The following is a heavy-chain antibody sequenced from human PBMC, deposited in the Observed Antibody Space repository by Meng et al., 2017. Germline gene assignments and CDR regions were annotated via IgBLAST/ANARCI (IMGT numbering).Heavy chain of an antibody. CDR3: ARAVVVAAQSLFDY. CDR2: ISYDGSNK. V-gene: IGHV3-30*01. J-gene: IGHJ4*02. CDR1: GFTFSSYA. Sequence: QVQRVEPGGGVVQPGRSLRLSCAASGFTFSSYAMHWVRQAPGKGLEWVAVISYDGSNKYYADSVKGRFTISRDNSKNTLYLQMNSLRAEDTAVYYCARAVVVAAQSLFDYWGQGTLVTVSS. D-gene: IGHD2-15*01.